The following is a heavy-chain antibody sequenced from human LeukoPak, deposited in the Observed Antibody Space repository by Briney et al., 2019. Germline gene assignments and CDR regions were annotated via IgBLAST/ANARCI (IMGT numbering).Heavy chain of an antibody. J-gene: IGHJ4*02. Sequence: SETLSLTCTVSGGSISSYYWSRIRQPPGRGLEWIGYIYYSGTTNYNPSLKSRVTISVDTSKNQFSLKLSSVTAADTAVYYCARHGSYYDFWSGYYPSLYFDYWGQGTLVTVSS. CDR1: GGSISSYY. CDR3: ARHGSYYDFWSGYYPSLYFDY. D-gene: IGHD3-3*01. V-gene: IGHV4-59*08. CDR2: IYYSGTT.